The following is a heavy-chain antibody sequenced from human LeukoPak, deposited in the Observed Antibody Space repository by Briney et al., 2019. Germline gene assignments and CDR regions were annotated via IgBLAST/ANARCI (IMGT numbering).Heavy chain of an antibody. D-gene: IGHD5-18*01. CDR2: INPNSGGT. CDR3: AREGIRGFADSYDY. V-gene: IGHV1-2*02. Sequence: ASVKASCKASGYTFTGYYMHWVRQAPGQGLEWMGWINPNSGGTNYAQKFQGRVTMTRDTSISTAYMELSRLRSDDTAVYYCAREGIRGFADSYDYWGQGTLVTVSS. J-gene: IGHJ4*02. CDR1: GYTFTGYY.